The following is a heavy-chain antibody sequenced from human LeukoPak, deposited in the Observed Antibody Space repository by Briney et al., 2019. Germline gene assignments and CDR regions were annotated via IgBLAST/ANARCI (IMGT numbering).Heavy chain of an antibody. J-gene: IGHJ4*02. CDR3: VRFPRY. Sequence: SETLSLTCTVSGGSISSSTYFWGWIRQPPGKGLEWIGTIYYSGSTYYNPSLKSRVTISVDSSKNQFSLRLSSVTAADTAVYYCVRFPRYWGQGILVTVSS. CDR2: IYYSGST. V-gene: IGHV4-39*07. CDR1: GGSISSSTYF.